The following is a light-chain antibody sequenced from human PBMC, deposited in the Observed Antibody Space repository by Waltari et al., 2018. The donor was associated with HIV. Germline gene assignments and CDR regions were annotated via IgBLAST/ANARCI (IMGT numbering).Light chain of an antibody. V-gene: IGLV1-47*01. CDR2: MTN. CDR3: ASWDDSLSIVV. CDR1: SSNVGSNY. J-gene: IGLJ2*01. Sequence: QSVLTQPPSASGTPGQRITLSCSGSSSNVGSNYVYWYQQLPGTAPKVLIFMTNQRPSGVPARFSASKSGTSASRAISGLRSEDEADYYCASWDDSLSIVVFGGGTKLTVL.